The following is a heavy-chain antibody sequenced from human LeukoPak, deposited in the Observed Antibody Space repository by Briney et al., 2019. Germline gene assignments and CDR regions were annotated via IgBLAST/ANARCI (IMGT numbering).Heavy chain of an antibody. Sequence: GGSLRLSCTASGFTLSSYAMSWVRQAPGKGLEWVSTIGGSGGSTYYADSVKGRFAVSTRNSQNRLYLQMNSLRAEDTALYYYANSSEDKFDFWSGSYPTYYYYYMEVWGKGATVTVSS. J-gene: IGHJ6*03. CDR3: ANSSEDKFDFWSGSYPTYYYYYMEV. CDR1: GFTLSSYA. V-gene: IGHV3-23*01. CDR2: IGGSGGST. D-gene: IGHD3-3*01.